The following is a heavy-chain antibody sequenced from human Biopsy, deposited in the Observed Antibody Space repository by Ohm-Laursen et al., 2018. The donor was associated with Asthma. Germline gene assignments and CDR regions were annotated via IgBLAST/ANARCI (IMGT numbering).Heavy chain of an antibody. V-gene: IGHV4-59*07. D-gene: IGHD2-15*01. CDR1: GVSIRSYY. J-gene: IGHJ4*02. Sequence: SDTLSLTWTVSGVSIRSYYWTWIRQPPGKGLEWIGNIHYSGSTYSIPSLKSRVTISVDTSKKQISLRLSSVIAADTAVYYCAGFCSGGNCPDHWGQGTLVTVSS. CDR2: IHYSGST. CDR3: AGFCSGGNCPDH.